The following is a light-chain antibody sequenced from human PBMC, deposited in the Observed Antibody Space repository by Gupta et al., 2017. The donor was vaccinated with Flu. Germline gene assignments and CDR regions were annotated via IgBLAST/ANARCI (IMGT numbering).Light chain of an antibody. V-gene: IGKV1-39*01. CDR2: MAS. J-gene: IGKJ4*01. CDR3: QQGDSTPLT. Sequence: DIQMTQSPFSLSASAGDRVTITCRASQSISTFLHWYQQRPGKSPKLLIYMASHLQGGVPSRFTGSGSGTDFTLTITSLQPEDFATYFCQQGDSTPLTFGGGTKVEIK. CDR1: QSISTF.